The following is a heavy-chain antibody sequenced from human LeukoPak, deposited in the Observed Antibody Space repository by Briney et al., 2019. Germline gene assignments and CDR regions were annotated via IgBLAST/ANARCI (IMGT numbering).Heavy chain of an antibody. CDR2: INHSGST. V-gene: IGHV4-34*01. CDR3: AREGSAAAGPYYYYMDV. D-gene: IGHD6-13*01. J-gene: IGHJ6*03. CDR1: GGSFSGYY. Sequence: PETLSLTCAVDGGSFSGYYWSWIRHPPGKGREWIGEINHSGSTNYNPSLKSRVTISVDTSKNQFSLKLSSVTAADTAVYYCAREGSAAAGPYYYYMDVWGKGTTVTVSS.